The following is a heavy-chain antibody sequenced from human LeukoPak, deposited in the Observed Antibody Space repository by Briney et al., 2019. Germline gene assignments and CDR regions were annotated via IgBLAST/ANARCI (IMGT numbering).Heavy chain of an antibody. Sequence: GGSLRLSCAASGFTFSSYVMSWVRQAPGKGLEWVSAISGSGGGTYYADSVKGRFTISRDNSKNTLYLQMNSLRAEDTAVYYCAKTKPGASEFDYWGQGTLVTVSS. CDR1: GFTFSSYV. J-gene: IGHJ4*02. V-gene: IGHV3-23*01. CDR3: AKTKPGASEFDY. D-gene: IGHD2-2*01. CDR2: ISGSGGGT.